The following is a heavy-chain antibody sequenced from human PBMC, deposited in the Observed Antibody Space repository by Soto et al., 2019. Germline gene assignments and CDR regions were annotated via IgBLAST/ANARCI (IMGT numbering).Heavy chain of an antibody. V-gene: IGHV3-30*18. CDR3: AKGFTPWIQPESDYYYYGMDV. J-gene: IGHJ6*02. Sequence: QVQLVESGGGVVQPGRSLRLSCAASGFTFSSYGMHWVRQAPGKGLEWVAVISYDGSNKYYADSVKGRFTISRDNSKNTLYLQMNSLRAEDTAVYYCAKGFTPWIQPESDYYYYGMDVWGQGTTVTVSS. D-gene: IGHD5-18*01. CDR2: ISYDGSNK. CDR1: GFTFSSYG.